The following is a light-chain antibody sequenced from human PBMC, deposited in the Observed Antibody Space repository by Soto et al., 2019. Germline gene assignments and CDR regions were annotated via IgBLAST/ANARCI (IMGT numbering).Light chain of an antibody. V-gene: IGKV3-15*01. CDR3: QQYNSWPRT. Sequence: EIVRTQSPATLSLSPGERATLSCRASQSVNSNLAWYQQKGGQAPRLLIYGTSTRATGIPARFSGSGSGTDFTLTISSLQFEDFAVYYCQQYNSWPRTFGQGTKVDIK. CDR2: GTS. CDR1: QSVNSN. J-gene: IGKJ1*01.